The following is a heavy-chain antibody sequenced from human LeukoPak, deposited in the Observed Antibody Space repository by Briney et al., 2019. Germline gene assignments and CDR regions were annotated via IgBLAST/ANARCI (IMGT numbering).Heavy chain of an antibody. CDR1: GGSFSGYY. CDR3: ARSQRVGYDYVWGSYRFSPYFDY. J-gene: IGHJ4*02. V-gene: IGHV4-34*01. D-gene: IGHD3-16*02. CDR2: INHSGST. Sequence: SETLSLTCAVYGGSFSGYYWSWIRQPPGKGLEWIGEINHSGSTNYNPSLKSRVTISVDTSKNQFSLKLSSVTAADTAVYYCARSQRVGYDYVWGSYRFSPYFDYWGQGTLVTVFS.